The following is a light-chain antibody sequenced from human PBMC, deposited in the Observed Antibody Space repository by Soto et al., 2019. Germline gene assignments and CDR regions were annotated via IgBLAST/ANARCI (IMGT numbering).Light chain of an antibody. CDR1: QSVSSY. CDR2: DAS. Sequence: IVLTQAPATLSLSPGERATLPGEASQSVSSYLASYQQKPGQAPRLLLYDASNTATGIPARFSGSGSGTDFTLTISSLEPEDFAVYYCQQRSNWPPVTFGQGTRLEIK. CDR3: QQRSNWPPVT. J-gene: IGKJ5*01. V-gene: IGKV3-11*01.